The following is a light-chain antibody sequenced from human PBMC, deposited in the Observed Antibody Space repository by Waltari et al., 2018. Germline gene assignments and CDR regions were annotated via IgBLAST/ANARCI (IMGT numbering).Light chain of an antibody. V-gene: IGKV4-1*01. Sequence: IVMSQSPDSVTVSLCERATINCRSSQRIMYSRSNKNCLSGHQKKPGESPKFLIYWASTRHTGVPARFTGSFSDTDFTLTISSVQPEDVAIYFCQIYFITPFTFGPGTKVEI. J-gene: IGKJ3*01. CDR2: WAS. CDR3: QIYFITPFT. CDR1: QRIMYSRSNKNC.